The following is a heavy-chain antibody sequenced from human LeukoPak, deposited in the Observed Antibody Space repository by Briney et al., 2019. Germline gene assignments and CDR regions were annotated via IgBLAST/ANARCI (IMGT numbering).Heavy chain of an antibody. Sequence: ASVKVSCKASGGIFSSYTFNWVRQAPGQGLEWMGRITPIPGITNYAETFQGRVTLTADTSTSTLYMELSSLRSEDTAVYYCARLLGAVDTGAYYFDYWGQGTLVTVSS. J-gene: IGHJ4*02. CDR3: ARLLGAVDTGAYYFDY. V-gene: IGHV1-69*02. CDR2: ITPIPGIT. CDR1: GGIFSSYT. D-gene: IGHD3-16*01.